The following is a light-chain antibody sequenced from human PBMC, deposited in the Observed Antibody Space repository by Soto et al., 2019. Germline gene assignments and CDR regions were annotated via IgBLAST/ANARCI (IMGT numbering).Light chain of an antibody. Sequence: EIVLTQSPGTLYLSPGERATLSCRASQSISSSYLAWYQQKPGQAPRLLIYAASSRATGIPDRFSGSGPGTDFTLTISRLEPEDCAVYYCQQYGSSSYTFGQGTQLEIK. J-gene: IGKJ2*01. CDR1: QSISSSY. V-gene: IGKV3-20*01. CDR3: QQYGSSSYT. CDR2: AAS.